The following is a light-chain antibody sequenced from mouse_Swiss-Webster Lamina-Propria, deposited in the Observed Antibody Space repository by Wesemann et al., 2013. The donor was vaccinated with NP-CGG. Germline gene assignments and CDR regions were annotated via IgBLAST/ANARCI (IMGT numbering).Light chain of an antibody. J-gene: IGKJ1*01. Sequence: EIVLTQSIPSLTVSAGDEGHYQLQIQSESFMEWKPKVLLVWHQWKPGQTPTPLITWTSDRYSGVPDRFIGSGSVTDFTLTISSVQAEDVAVYFCQQHLHIPWTFGGGTKLEIK. CDR2: WTS. V-gene: IGKV8-16*01. CDR1: ESFMEWKPKVL. CDR3: QQHLHIPWT.